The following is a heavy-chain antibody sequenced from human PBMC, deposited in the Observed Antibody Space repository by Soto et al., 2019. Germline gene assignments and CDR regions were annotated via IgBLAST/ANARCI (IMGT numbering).Heavy chain of an antibody. CDR2: IIPIFGTA. Sequence: ASVKVSCKASGGTFSSYAISWVRQAPGQGLEWMGGIIPIFGTANYAQKFQGRVTITADESTSTAYMELSSLRSEDTAVYYCATELEYYYGSGSSLYYYYYGMDVWGQGTTVTVSS. CDR1: GGTFSSYA. D-gene: IGHD3-10*01. V-gene: IGHV1-69*13. CDR3: ATELEYYYGSGSSLYYYYYGMDV. J-gene: IGHJ6*02.